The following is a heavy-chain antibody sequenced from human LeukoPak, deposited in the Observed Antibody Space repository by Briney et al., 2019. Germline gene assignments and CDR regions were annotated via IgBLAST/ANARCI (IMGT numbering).Heavy chain of an antibody. CDR1: GGSISSHY. J-gene: IGHJ5*02. CDR3: ARLYDSSSYTNWLDP. CDR2: VYYSGST. V-gene: IGHV4-59*11. D-gene: IGHD3-22*01. Sequence: SETLSLTCTVSGGSISSHYWSWIRQPPGEGLEWIGYVYYSGSTNYNPSLKSRVTISVDTSKNQFSLKLSSVTAADAAVYYCARLYDSSSYTNWLDPWGQGTLVTISS.